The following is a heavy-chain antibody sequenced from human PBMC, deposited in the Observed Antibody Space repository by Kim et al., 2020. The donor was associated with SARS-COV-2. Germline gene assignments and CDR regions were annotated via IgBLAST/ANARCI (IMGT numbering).Heavy chain of an antibody. V-gene: IGHV3-20*01. CDR3: ARVITPELTGYYSGAFDI. Sequence: GGSLRLSCAASGFTFDDYGMSWVRQAPGKGLEWVSGINWNGGSTGYADSVKGRFTISRDNAKNSLYLQMNSLRAEDTALYHCARVITPELTGYYSGAFDIWGQGTMVTVSS. D-gene: IGHD3-9*01. J-gene: IGHJ3*02. CDR1: GFTFDDYG. CDR2: INWNGGST.